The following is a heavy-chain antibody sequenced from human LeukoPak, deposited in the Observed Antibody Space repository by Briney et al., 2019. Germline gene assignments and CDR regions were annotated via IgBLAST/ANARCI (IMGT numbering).Heavy chain of an antibody. CDR1: GDSMSDSY. CDR2: IYASGRT. D-gene: IGHD2-8*01. V-gene: IGHV4-4*07. CDR3: ARDIRSHNGPGGYYYYYMDV. J-gene: IGHJ6*03. Sequence: PSETLSLTCTVAGDSMSDSYWSWIRQPAGKGLEWIGRIYASGRTNYNPSLKSRVTLSVDTSSNQCSPTLSSVTAADTAVYHCARDIRSHNGPGGYYYYYMDVWGKGTTVTVSS.